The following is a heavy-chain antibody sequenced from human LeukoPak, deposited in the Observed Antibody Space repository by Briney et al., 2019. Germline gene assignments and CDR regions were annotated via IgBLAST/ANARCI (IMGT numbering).Heavy chain of an antibody. CDR2: INQDASEI. D-gene: IGHD2-21*02. Sequence: GGSLRLSCAASGFAFSTYWMNWYRQAPGKGLEWVGNINQDASEINYVDSVRGRFTISRDNAKNSLHLQMNSLRAEDTAVYYCATDRDNSDWQKRFDSWGQGTLVTVSS. V-gene: IGHV3-7*01. J-gene: IGHJ4*02. CDR1: GFAFSTYW. CDR3: ATDRDNSDWQKRFDS.